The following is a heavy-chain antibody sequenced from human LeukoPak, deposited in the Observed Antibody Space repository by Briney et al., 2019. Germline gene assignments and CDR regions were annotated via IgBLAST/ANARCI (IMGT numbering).Heavy chain of an antibody. V-gene: IGHV3-33*01. D-gene: IGHD3-10*01. CDR1: GFTFSSYG. CDR3: ARGSSGGYYYYMDV. Sequence: GGSLRLSCAASGFTFSSYGMHWVRQAPGKGLEWVAVIWYDGSTKFYADSVKGRFTISRDNSKNTLCLQMNSLRAEDTAVYYCARGSSGGYYYYMDVWGKGTTVTVSS. CDR2: IWYDGSTK. J-gene: IGHJ6*03.